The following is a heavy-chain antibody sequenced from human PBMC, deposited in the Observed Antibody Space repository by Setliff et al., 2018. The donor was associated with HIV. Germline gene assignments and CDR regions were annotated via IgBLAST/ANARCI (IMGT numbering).Heavy chain of an antibody. CDR2: INPKSGGT. CDR3: ARDATSEGYMDV. Sequence: ASVKVSCKASGYTLTSYAITWVRQAPGQGLEWMGWINPKSGGTNYAQKFQGRVTMTRDTSISTAYMDLSRLRSDDTAMYFCARDATSEGYMDVWGKGTTVTVSS. V-gene: IGHV1-2*02. J-gene: IGHJ6*03. CDR1: GYTLTSYA.